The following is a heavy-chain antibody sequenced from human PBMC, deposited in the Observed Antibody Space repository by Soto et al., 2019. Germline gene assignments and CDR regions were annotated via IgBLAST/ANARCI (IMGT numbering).Heavy chain of an antibody. Sequence: QVQLQESGPGLVKPSQTLSLTGPVSGGSISTGGYSWNWIRQHPGKGLEWIGYFYYSGSTYYNQSLKSRVTLSVNTSKNQFSLKLSSVTAADTAVYYCARSVFPWGQGTLVTVSS. J-gene: IGHJ5*02. CDR3: ARSVFP. CDR1: GGSISTGGYS. CDR2: FYYSGST. V-gene: IGHV4-31*03.